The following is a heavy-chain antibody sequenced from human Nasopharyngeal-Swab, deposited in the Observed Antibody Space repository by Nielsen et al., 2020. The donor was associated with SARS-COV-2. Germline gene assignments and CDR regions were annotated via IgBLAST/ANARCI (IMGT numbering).Heavy chain of an antibody. CDR3: AKGENGGDP. Sequence: GGSLRLSFAASGFNFHYYAMNWVRQAPGKGLEWVAGISVTGGTTWYADFARGRFTISRDNSKNTVFLQMDSLRVDDTAIYYCAKGENGGDPWGQGTLVTVSS. D-gene: IGHD2-8*01. CDR1: GFNFHYYA. J-gene: IGHJ5*02. CDR2: ISVTGGTT. V-gene: IGHV3-23*01.